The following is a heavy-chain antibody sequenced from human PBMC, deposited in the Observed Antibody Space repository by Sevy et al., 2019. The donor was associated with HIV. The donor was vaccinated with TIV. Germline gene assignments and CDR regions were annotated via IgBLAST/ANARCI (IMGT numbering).Heavy chain of an antibody. V-gene: IGHV3-7*01. J-gene: IGHJ2*01. CDR1: GFSFNNFW. CDR2: IKQDGSQT. Sequence: GGSLRLSCAASGFSFNNFWMTWVRQAPGKGLEWVANIKQDGSQTYYVDSVKGRFTISRDNARDSLYLQMNSLRVEDTAVYYCATLRGLHAGSSRTYWYFDLWGRGTLVTVSS. D-gene: IGHD1-26*01. CDR3: ATLRGLHAGSSRTYWYFDL.